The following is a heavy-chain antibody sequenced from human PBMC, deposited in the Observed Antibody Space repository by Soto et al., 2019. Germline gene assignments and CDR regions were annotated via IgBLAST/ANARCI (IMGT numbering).Heavy chain of an antibody. CDR1: GFTFDDYT. Sequence: GGSLRLSCAASGFTFDDYTMHWVRQAPGKGLEWVSLISWDGGSTYYADSVKGRFTISRDNSKNSLYLQMNSLRTEDTALYYCAKDLFGYSYGSPHSWGQGTLVTVSS. CDR2: ISWDGGST. D-gene: IGHD5-18*01. J-gene: IGHJ4*02. CDR3: AKDLFGYSYGSPHS. V-gene: IGHV3-43*01.